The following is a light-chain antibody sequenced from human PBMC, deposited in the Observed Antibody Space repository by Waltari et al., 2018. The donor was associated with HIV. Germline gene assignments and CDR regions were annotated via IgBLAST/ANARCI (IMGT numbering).Light chain of an antibody. J-gene: IGKJ1*01. V-gene: IGKV4-1*01. CDR3: QQYYSTPWT. Sequence: DIVMTQSPDSLAVSLGERATINCKSSQSVLYSSNNKEYLAWYQQKPGQPPKLLIYWASTRESGVPDRFSGSGSGTDFTLSISSLLAEDVAVYYCQQYYSTPWTFGQGTRVEIK. CDR1: QSVLYSSNNKEY. CDR2: WAS.